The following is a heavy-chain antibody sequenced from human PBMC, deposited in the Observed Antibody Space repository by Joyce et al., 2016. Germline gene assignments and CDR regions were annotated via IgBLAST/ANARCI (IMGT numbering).Heavy chain of an antibody. D-gene: IGHD2/OR15-2a*01. CDR2: IYYSGST. J-gene: IGHJ4*02. Sequence: QLHLQESGPGLVKPSETLSLNCTVSGASIRGSPYYWAWIRRSPGLGLEWIGGIYYSGSTYYNPSLKSRVTISVDTSKNQFSLTLTSMTAADTAVYYCARDTSPRSIDSWGQGTLVSVSS. CDR3: ARDTSPRSIDS. V-gene: IGHV4-39*07. CDR1: GASIRGSPYY.